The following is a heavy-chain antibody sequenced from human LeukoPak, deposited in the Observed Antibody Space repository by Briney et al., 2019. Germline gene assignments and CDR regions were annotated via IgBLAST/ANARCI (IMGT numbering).Heavy chain of an antibody. CDR2: INPSGGST. V-gene: IGHV1-46*01. CDR3: AREVGSSYFDY. J-gene: IGHJ4*02. Sequence: ASVKVSCRASGYTFTSYYMHWVRQAPGQGLEWMGIINPSGGSTSYAQKFQGRVTMTRDMSTSTVYMELSSLRSEDTAVYYCAREVGSSYFDYWGQGTLVTVSS. CDR1: GYTFTSYY. D-gene: IGHD6-6*01.